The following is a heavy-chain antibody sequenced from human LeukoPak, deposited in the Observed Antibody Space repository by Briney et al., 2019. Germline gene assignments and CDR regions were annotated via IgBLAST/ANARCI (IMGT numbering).Heavy chain of an antibody. CDR1: GSTFSSYG. J-gene: IGHJ6*02. CDR2: IRSEAYGGTT. D-gene: IGHD5-18*01. CDR3: TRDLAAMASYYYYYGMDG. V-gene: IGHV3-49*04. Sequence: GGSLRLSCAASGSTFSSYGMHWVRQAPGKGLEWVGFIRSEAYGGTTEYAASVKGRFTISKDDSKSIAYLQMNSLKTEDTAVYYCTRDLAAMASYYYYYGMDGWGQGTTVTVAS.